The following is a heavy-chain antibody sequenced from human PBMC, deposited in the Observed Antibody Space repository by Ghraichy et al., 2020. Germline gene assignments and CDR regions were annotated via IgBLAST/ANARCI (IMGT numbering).Heavy chain of an antibody. CDR1: GDTFRIHG. D-gene: IGHD2-2*01. V-gene: IGHV1-18*01. J-gene: IGHJ5*02. CDR3: ARDPGTSPGDDWFDP. Sequence: ASVKVSCKASGDTFRIHGISWVRQASGQGLEWMGWIDFNKGNTNYAQKFQGRATMITDTSTSTVYMELRSLRLEDTAVYYCARDPGTSPGDDWFDPVGQGNLVTVYS. CDR2: IDFNKGNT.